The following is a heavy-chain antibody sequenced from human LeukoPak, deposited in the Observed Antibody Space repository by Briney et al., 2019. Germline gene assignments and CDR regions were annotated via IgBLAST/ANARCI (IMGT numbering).Heavy chain of an antibody. D-gene: IGHD5-24*01. CDR2: INHSGST. J-gene: IGHJ3*02. V-gene: IGHV4-34*01. Sequence: SETLSLTCAVYGGSFSGYYWSWIRQPPGKGLEWIGEINHSGSTNYNPSLKSRVTISVDTSKNQFSLKLSSVTAADTAVYYCARWSVEMATIKHAFDIWGQGTMVTVSS. CDR3: ARWSVEMATIKHAFDI. CDR1: GGSFSGYY.